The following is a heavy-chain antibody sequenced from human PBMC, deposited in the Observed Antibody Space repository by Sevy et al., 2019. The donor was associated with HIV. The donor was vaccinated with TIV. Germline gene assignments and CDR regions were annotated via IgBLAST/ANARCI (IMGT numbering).Heavy chain of an antibody. CDR2: ISYDGSNK. V-gene: IGHV3-30*04. CDR3: ARPPRSPHSEYYYYGMDV. Sequence: GGSLRLSCAASGFTFSSYAMHWVRQAPGKGLEWVAVISYDGSNKYYADSVKGRFTISRDNSKNTLYLQMNSLRAGDTGVYYWARPPRSPHSEYYYYGMDVWGQGTTVTVSS. CDR1: GFTFSSYA. D-gene: IGHD1-26*01. J-gene: IGHJ6*02.